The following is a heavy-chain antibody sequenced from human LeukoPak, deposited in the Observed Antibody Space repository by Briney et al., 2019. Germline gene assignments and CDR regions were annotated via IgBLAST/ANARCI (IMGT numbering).Heavy chain of an antibody. CDR3: AKEDGSYYSGDY. J-gene: IGHJ4*02. CDR2: IGGSGDKT. CDR1: GFTFNRNA. D-gene: IGHD1-26*01. V-gene: IGHV3-23*01. Sequence: GGSLRLSCAASGFTFNRNAISWVRQAPGKGLEWVSTIGGSGDKTFYADSVKGRFTISRDNSKNTLYLQMNSLRAEDTAVYYCAKEDGSYYSGDYWGQGTLVTVSS.